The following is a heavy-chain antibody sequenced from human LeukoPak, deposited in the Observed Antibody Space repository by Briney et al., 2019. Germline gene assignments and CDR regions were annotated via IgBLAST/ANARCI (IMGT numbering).Heavy chain of an antibody. V-gene: IGHV3-30-3*01. CDR3: ARDRGLYSSSPLDY. CDR2: ISYDGSNK. Sequence: GGSLRLSCAASGFTFSSYAMHWVRQAPGKGLEWVAVISYDGSNKYYADSVKGRFTISRDNSKNTLYLQMNSLRAEDTAVYYCARDRGLYSSSPLDYWGQGTLVTVSS. CDR1: GFTFSSYA. J-gene: IGHJ4*02. D-gene: IGHD6-6*01.